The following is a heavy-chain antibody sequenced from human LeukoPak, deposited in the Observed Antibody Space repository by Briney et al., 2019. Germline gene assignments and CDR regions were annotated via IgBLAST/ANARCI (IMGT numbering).Heavy chain of an antibody. CDR3: ARDSFSVFAAGTSDY. CDR2: ISAYNGNT. V-gene: IGHV1-18*01. CDR1: GYTFTSYG. Sequence: ASVKVSCKASGYTFTSYGISWVRQAPGQGLEWMGWISAYNGNTNYAQELQGRVTMTTDTSTSTAYMELRSLRSDDTAVYYCARDSFSVFAAGTSDYWGQGTLVTVSS. D-gene: IGHD6-13*01. J-gene: IGHJ4*02.